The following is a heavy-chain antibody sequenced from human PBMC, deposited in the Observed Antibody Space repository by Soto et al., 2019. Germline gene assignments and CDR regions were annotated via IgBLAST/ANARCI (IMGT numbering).Heavy chain of an antibody. CDR1: GGSSSRGGYC. Sequence: SETLCRTCAVSGGSSSRGGYCWNWIRQPPGKGLEWIGYIYHSGRTLYNPSLKSRVTISVDKSKNQFSLKLTSVTAADTAVYYCARDQLEGNWFDPWGQGTLVTVS. CDR3: ARDQLEGNWFDP. J-gene: IGHJ5*02. CDR2: IYHSGRT. V-gene: IGHV4-30-2*01. D-gene: IGHD1-1*01.